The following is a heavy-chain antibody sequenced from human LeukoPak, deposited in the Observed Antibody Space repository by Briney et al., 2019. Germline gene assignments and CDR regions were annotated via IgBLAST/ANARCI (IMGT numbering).Heavy chain of an antibody. V-gene: IGHV3-30*02. CDR3: AKGYSFGIDY. D-gene: IGHD5-18*01. Sequence: GGSLRLSCAASGFTFINYGMHWVRQAPGKGLEWVAFIPYDGSNEFYADSVKGRFTFSRDNSKNTLYLQMNSLRVEDTAPYYCAKGYSFGIDYWGQGTLVTVSS. CDR2: IPYDGSNE. CDR1: GFTFINYG. J-gene: IGHJ4*02.